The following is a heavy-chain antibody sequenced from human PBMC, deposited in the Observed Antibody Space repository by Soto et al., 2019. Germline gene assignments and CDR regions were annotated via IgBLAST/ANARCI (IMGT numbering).Heavy chain of an antibody. CDR3: VRGMNPLF. CDR2: ISISSSDR. CDR1: GFTLRTYT. J-gene: IGHJ4*01. Sequence: LRLSCAASGFTLRTYTMNWVRQAPGKGLEWVSSISISSSDRYYADSVRGRFTISRDNAKNALYLQMNSLRADDTAVYFCVRGMNPLFGGQGTLVTVS. V-gene: IGHV3-21*06.